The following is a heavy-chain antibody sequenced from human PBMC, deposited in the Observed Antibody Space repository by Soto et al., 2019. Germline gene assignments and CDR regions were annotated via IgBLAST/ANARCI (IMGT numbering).Heavy chain of an antibody. CDR2: MYHSGRT. D-gene: IGHD2-15*01. V-gene: IGHV4-4*02. CDR3: ARNVLPYYGMDV. CDR1: GDSISGSNW. J-gene: IGHJ6*02. Sequence: QVQLQESGPGLVKPSGTLSLTCAVSGDSISGSNWWSWVRQPPGKGLEWIGEMYHSGRTNYHPSLKSRVPISIDRTNNQFSLKLTSVTAADTAMYYCARNVLPYYGMDVWGQGTTVTVSS.